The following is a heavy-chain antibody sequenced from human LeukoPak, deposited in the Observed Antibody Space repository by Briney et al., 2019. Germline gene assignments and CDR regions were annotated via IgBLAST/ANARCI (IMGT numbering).Heavy chain of an antibody. V-gene: IGHV5-51*01. CDR2: IYPGDSDT. D-gene: IGHD3-10*01. CDR3: ARHKGNYYGSGSYFYYYYGMDV. Sequence: GESLKISCKGSGYSFTSYRIGWVRQMPGKGLEWMGIIYPGDSDTRYSPSFQGQVTISADKSISTAYLQWSSLKASDTAMYYCARHKGNYYGSGSYFYYYYGMDVWGQGTTVTVSS. CDR1: GYSFTSYR. J-gene: IGHJ6*02.